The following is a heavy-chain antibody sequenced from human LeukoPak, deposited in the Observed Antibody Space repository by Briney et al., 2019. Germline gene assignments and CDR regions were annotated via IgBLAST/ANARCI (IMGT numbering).Heavy chain of an antibody. CDR2: INHSGST. CDR1: GGSFSGYY. J-gene: IGHJ3*02. V-gene: IGHV4-34*01. Sequence: KASETLSLTCAVYGGSFSGYYWSWIRQPPGKGLEWIGEINHSGSTNYNPSLKSRVTISVDTSKNQFSLKLSSVTAADTAVYYCARANQRLDAFDIWGQGTMVTVSS. CDR3: ARANQRLDAFDI. D-gene: IGHD6-25*01.